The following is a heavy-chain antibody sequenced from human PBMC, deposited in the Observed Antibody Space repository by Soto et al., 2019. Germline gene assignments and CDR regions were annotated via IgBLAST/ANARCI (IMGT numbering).Heavy chain of an antibody. CDR2: IYPGDSDT. D-gene: IGHD3-22*01. J-gene: IGHJ5*02. CDR1: GYSFTSYW. Sequence: PGESLKISCKGSGYSFTSYWIGWVRQMPGKGLEWMGIIYPGDSDTRYSPSFQGQVTISADKSISTAYLQWSSLKASDTAMYYCARQNYYDSSGCYSFDPWGQGTLVTVSS. V-gene: IGHV5-51*01. CDR3: ARQNYYDSSGCYSFDP.